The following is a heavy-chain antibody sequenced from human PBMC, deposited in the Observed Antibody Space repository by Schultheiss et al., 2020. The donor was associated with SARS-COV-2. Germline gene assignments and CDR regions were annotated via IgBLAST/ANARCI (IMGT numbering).Heavy chain of an antibody. Sequence: GGSLRLSCAASGFTFSSYWMHWVRQAPGKGLEWVSSISSSSSYIYYADSVKGRFTISRDNAKNSLYLQMNSLRDEDTAVYYCVRDRSWWTPYNCFDLWGRGTLVTVSS. J-gene: IGHJ5*02. CDR2: ISSSSSYI. V-gene: IGHV3-21*01. D-gene: IGHD2-15*01. CDR1: GFTFSSYW. CDR3: VRDRSWWTPYNCFDL.